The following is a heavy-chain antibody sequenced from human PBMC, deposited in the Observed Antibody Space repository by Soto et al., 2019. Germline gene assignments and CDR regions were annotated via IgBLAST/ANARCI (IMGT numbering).Heavy chain of an antibody. CDR1: GFTFSSYA. CDR3: ARDSAVTYYDFWSGYYAPLGMDV. CDR2: ISYDGSNK. Sequence: PVGSLRLSCAASGFTFSSYAMHWVRQAPGKGLEWVAVISYDGSNKYYADSVKGRFTISRDNSKSTLYLQMNSLRAEDTAVYYCARDSAVTYYDFWSGYYAPLGMDVWGQGTTVTVSS. D-gene: IGHD3-3*01. V-gene: IGHV3-30-3*01. J-gene: IGHJ6*02.